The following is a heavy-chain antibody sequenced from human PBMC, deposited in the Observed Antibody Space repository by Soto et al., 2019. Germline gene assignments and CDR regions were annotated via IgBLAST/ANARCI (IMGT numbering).Heavy chain of an antibody. J-gene: IGHJ6*02. V-gene: IGHV3-21*01. D-gene: IGHD2-2*02. Sequence: GGSLRLSXAASGFTFSSYSMNWVRQAPGKGLEWVSSISSSSSYIYYADSVKGRFTISRDNAKNSLYLQMNSLRAEDTAVYYCARGDPYCSSTSCYTYYGMDVWGQGTTVTVSS. CDR3: ARGDPYCSSTSCYTYYGMDV. CDR1: GFTFSSYS. CDR2: ISSSSSYI.